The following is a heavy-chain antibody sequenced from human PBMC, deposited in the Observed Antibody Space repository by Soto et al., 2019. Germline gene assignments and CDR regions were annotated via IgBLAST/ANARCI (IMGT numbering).Heavy chain of an antibody. CDR3: ARGSYDFWSGYYISYGMDV. CDR1: GGSFSGYY. J-gene: IGHJ6*02. V-gene: IGHV4-34*01. CDR2: INHSGST. D-gene: IGHD3-3*01. Sequence: PSETLSLTCAVYGGSFSGYYWSWIRQPPGKGLEWIGEINHSGSTNYNPSLKSRVTISVDTSKNQFSLKLSSVTAADTAVYYCARGSYDFWSGYYISYGMDVWGQGTTVTVSS.